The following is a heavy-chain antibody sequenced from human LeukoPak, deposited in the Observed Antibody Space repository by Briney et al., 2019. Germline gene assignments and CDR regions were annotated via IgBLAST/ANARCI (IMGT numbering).Heavy chain of an antibody. J-gene: IGHJ6*03. CDR3: GXXXXTXVLXXTKDXSXYSFYXXXX. V-gene: IGHV4-59*03. CDR2: IYYSGST. Sequence: PSETLSLTCTVSGGSISSYHWSWIRQPPGKGLEWIGYIYYSGSTKYNPSLKSRVTTAADTSKNQFSLKLSSVTAADTAVYYCGXXXXTXVLXXTKDXSXYSFYXXXXWGEGXTXTVXS. D-gene: IGHD2-15*01. CDR1: GGSISSYH.